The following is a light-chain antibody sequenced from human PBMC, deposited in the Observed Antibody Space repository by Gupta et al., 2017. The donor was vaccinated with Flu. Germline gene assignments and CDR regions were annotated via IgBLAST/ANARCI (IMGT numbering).Light chain of an antibody. CDR3: CSYGVNDV. CDR2: DVS. V-gene: IGLV2-8*01. J-gene: IGLJ1*01. Sequence: GQSVAISCTGTSSGIGASNCVSWYQQHPGNAPKLMIYDVSTRPSGVPDRFSGSTSGNTASLTVAGLQAEDEADYYCCSYGVNDVFGTGTKVTVL. CDR1: SSGIGASNC.